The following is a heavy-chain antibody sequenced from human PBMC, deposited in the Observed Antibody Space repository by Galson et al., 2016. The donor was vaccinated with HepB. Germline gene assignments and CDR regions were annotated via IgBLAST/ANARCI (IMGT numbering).Heavy chain of an antibody. D-gene: IGHD4-17*01. CDR2: ISGSGGST. CDR3: ARAAGDYGNDGFPNFDY. Sequence: SLRLSCAASGFTFSSYAMSWVHQAPGKGLEWVSAISGSGGSTYYADSVKGRFTISRDNSKNTQYLQMNSLRDEDTAVYFCARAAGDYGNDGFPNFDYWGQGTLVTVSS. V-gene: IGHV3-23*01. J-gene: IGHJ4*02. CDR1: GFTFSSYA.